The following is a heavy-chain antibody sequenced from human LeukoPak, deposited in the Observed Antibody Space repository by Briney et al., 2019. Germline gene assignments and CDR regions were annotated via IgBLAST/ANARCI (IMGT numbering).Heavy chain of an antibody. Sequence: SETLSLTCAVYGGSFSGYYWSWIRQPPGKGLEWIGEINHSGSTNYNPSLKSRVTISVDTSKNQFSLKLSSVTAADTAVYYCARQVTYCSGGSCYPYALDYWGQGPLVTVSS. D-gene: IGHD2-15*01. CDR1: GGSFSGYY. J-gene: IGHJ4*02. CDR3: ARQVTYCSGGSCYPYALDY. V-gene: IGHV4-34*01. CDR2: INHSGST.